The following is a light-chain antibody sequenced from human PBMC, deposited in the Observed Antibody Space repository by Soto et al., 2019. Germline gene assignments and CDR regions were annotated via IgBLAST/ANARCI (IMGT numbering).Light chain of an antibody. CDR1: SSDVGGYNY. CDR3: SSYAGRNTVV. J-gene: IGLJ2*01. V-gene: IGLV2-8*01. Sequence: QSALTQPPSASGSPGQSVTISCTGTSSDVGGYNYVSWYQQHPGKAPKLMVYEVSKRPSGVPDRFSGSKSGNTASLTVFGLQAEDEADYYCSSYAGRNTVVFGGGTKLTVL. CDR2: EVS.